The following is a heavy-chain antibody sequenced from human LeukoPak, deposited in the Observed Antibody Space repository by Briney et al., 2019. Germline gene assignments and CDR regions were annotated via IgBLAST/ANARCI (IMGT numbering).Heavy chain of an antibody. CDR2: ISYDGSNK. Sequence: PGGSLRLSCAASGFTFSSYAMHWVRQAPGKGLEWVAVISYDGSNKYYADSVKGRFTISRDNSKNTLYLQTNSLRAEDTAVYYCARAQWLVGNWFDPWGQGTLVTVSS. V-gene: IGHV3-30-3*01. CDR1: GFTFSSYA. D-gene: IGHD6-19*01. J-gene: IGHJ5*02. CDR3: ARAQWLVGNWFDP.